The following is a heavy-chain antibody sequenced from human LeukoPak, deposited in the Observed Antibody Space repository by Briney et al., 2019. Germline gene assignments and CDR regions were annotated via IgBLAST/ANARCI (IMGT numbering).Heavy chain of an antibody. J-gene: IGHJ5*02. CDR1: GFTFDDYA. CDR3: AKDMVFRSGWYGWFDP. CDR2: ISWNSGSI. Sequence: GGSLRLSCAASGFTFDDYAMHWVRQAPVKGLEWVSGISWNSGSIGYADSVKGRFTISRDNAKNSLYLQMNSLRAEDTALYYCAKDMVFRSGWYGWFDPWGQGTLVTVSS. D-gene: IGHD6-19*01. V-gene: IGHV3-9*01.